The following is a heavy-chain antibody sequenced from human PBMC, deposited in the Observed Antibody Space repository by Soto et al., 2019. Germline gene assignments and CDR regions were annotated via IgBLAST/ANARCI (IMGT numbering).Heavy chain of an antibody. V-gene: IGHV3-7*03. D-gene: IGHD3-16*01. CDR3: WAPQYLGTRFDP. J-gene: IGHJ5*02. Sequence: EVQVVESGGGVVQPGESLRLSCAASGFTFSNYWMSWVRQAPGKGLEWVANIKEDGSQTNYVDSVKGRFTISRDNAKNSLYLQMSSLRVDDTAVYYCWAPQYLGTRFDPRDHGTLVTVSS. CDR2: IKEDGSQT. CDR1: GFTFSNYW.